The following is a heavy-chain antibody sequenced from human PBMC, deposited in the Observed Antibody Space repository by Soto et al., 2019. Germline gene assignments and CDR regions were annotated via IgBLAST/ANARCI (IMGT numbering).Heavy chain of an antibody. CDR2: ISWNSGSI. J-gene: IGHJ4*02. CDR3: AKALIEALDY. D-gene: IGHD2-8*01. Sequence: GGSLRLSCAASGFTFDDYAMHWVRQAPGKGLEWVSGISWNSGSIGYADSVKGRFTISRDNAKNSLYLQMNSLRAEDTALYYCAKALIEALDYWGQGTLVTVSS. V-gene: IGHV3-9*01. CDR1: GFTFDDYA.